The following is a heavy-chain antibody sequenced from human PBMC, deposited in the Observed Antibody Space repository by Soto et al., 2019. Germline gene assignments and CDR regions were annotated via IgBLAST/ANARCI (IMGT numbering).Heavy chain of an antibody. Sequence: EIPSPTCPLSGGSISTSSSYWGWTRQPPGKGLEWIGSIYYSGNTYYNPSLKSRVTISVDTAKNQFSLKLSSVTAADTAVYYCARDKITGLLDYWGQGPLVTVSS. CDR2: IYYSGNT. J-gene: IGHJ4*02. V-gene: IGHV4-39*02. D-gene: IGHD2-8*02. CDR3: ARDKITGLLDY. CDR1: GGSISTSSSY.